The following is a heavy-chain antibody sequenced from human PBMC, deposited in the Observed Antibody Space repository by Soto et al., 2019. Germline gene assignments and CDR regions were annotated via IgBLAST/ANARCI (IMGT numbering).Heavy chain of an antibody. Sequence: GGSLRLSCAASGFTFSSYDMHWVRQATGKGLEWVSAIGTAGDTDYPGSVKGRFTISRENAKNSLYLQMNSLRAGDTAVYYCARDAGITGTRSWFDPWGQGTLVTVSS. V-gene: IGHV3-13*01. D-gene: IGHD1-20*01. J-gene: IGHJ5*02. CDR1: GFTFSSYD. CDR3: ARDAGITGTRSWFDP. CDR2: IGTAGDT.